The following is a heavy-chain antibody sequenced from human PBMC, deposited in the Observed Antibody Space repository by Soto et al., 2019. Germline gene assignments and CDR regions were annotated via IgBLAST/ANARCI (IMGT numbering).Heavy chain of an antibody. CDR1: GYTFTSSG. CDR2: INAGNGNT. CDR3: ARDPGTHYYGSGRNWFDP. D-gene: IGHD3-10*01. V-gene: IGHV1-3*01. Sequence: QVHLVQSGAEVKKPGASVKVSCKASGYTFTSSGTHRVRQAPGQRLEWMGWINAGNGNTTYSQKFQGRVTITRDTSASIAYMELSSLRSEDTAVYYCARDPGTHYYGSGRNWFDPWGQGTLVTVSS. J-gene: IGHJ5*02.